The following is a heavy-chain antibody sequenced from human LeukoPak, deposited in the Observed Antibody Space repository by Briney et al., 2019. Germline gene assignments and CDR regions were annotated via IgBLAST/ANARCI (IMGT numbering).Heavy chain of an antibody. D-gene: IGHD3-10*01. CDR3: AKDRGLWFGELFREEGYFDY. CDR1: GFTVSSKY. Sequence: GGSLRLSCAASGFTVSSKYMSWVRQTPGKGLQWVALIYSSGDAYTPDSVKGRFTISRDDSENTLYLQMDSLRADDTAVYYCAKDRGLWFGELFREEGYFDYWGQGTLVTVSS. J-gene: IGHJ4*02. CDR2: IYSSGDA. V-gene: IGHV3-53*01.